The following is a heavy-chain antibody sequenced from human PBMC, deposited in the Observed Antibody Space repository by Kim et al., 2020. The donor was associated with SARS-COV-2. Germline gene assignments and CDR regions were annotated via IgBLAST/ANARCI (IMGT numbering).Heavy chain of an antibody. CDR2: IIPIFGTA. CDR3: ASSITMIVVVINYYYYGMDV. CDR1: GGTFSSYA. V-gene: IGHV1-69*13. Sequence: SVKVSCKASGGTFSSYAISWVRQAPGQGLEWMGGIIPIFGTANYAQKFQGRVTITADESTSTAYMELSSLRSEDTAVYYCASSITMIVVVINYYYYGMDVWGQGTTVTVSS. J-gene: IGHJ6*02. D-gene: IGHD3-22*01.